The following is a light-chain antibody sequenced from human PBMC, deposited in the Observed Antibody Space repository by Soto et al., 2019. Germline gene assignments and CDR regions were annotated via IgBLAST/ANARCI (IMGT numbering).Light chain of an antibody. CDR2: DAS. J-gene: IGKJ1*01. CDR1: QSISSW. CDR3: QQYNSYSLTWT. Sequence: DIQMTQSPSTLSASVGDRVNITCRASQSISSWLAWYQQKPGKAPKLLIYDASSLESGVPSRFSGSGSGTEFTLTISSLQPDDFATYYCQQYNSYSLTWTFGQGTKVEIK. V-gene: IGKV1-5*01.